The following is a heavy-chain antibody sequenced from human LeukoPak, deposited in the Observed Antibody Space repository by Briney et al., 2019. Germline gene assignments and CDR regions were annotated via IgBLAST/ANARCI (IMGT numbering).Heavy chain of an antibody. J-gene: IGHJ4*02. CDR3: ARDADPRTDSYNGNNFDY. CDR1: GFTFSSYA. V-gene: IGHV3-23*01. D-gene: IGHD5-24*01. Sequence: GGSLRLSCAASGFTFSSYAMTWVRQAPGKGLEWVSAISRSGGKTYYADSVKGQFTVSRDNSENTLYLQLNSLRAEDTAVYYCARDADPRTDSYNGNNFDYWGQGTLVTVSS. CDR2: ISRSGGKT.